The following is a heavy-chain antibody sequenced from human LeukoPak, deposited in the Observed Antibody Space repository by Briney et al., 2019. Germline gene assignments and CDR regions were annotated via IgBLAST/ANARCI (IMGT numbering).Heavy chain of an antibody. D-gene: IGHD6-13*01. CDR3: ARVPGIAAAGYAFDI. Sequence: SGGSLRLSCAASGFTFSSYCMNWVRQAPGKGLEWVANIKQDGSEKYYVDSVKGRFTISRDNAKNSLYLQMNSLRAEDTAVYYCARVPGIAAAGYAFDIWGQGTMVTVSS. CDR2: IKQDGSEK. V-gene: IGHV3-7*01. J-gene: IGHJ3*02. CDR1: GFTFSSYC.